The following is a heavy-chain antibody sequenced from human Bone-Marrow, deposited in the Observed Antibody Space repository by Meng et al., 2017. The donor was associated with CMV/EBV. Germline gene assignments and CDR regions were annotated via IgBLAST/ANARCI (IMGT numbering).Heavy chain of an antibody. CDR1: GFTFSSYS. V-gene: IGHV3-21*01. J-gene: IGHJ6*01. CDR2: ISSSSSYI. Sequence: GGSLRLACAASGFTFSSYSMHWVRQAPGKGLEWVSSISSSSSYIYYADSVRGRFTISRDTAKNSLYLQMNSLRAEDTSVYYCARGWDDSSDDYYYGMDVWGQGTTVTGSS. D-gene: IGHD3-22*01. CDR3: ARGWDDSSDDYYYGMDV.